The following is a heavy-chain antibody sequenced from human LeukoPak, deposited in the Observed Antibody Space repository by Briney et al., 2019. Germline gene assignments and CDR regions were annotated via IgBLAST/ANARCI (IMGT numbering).Heavy chain of an antibody. CDR2: IYYSGST. J-gene: IGHJ4*02. D-gene: IGHD4-17*01. V-gene: IGHV4-59*01. CDR3: ARGVLDYGDYVSFDY. Sequence: SETLSLTCTVSGGSISSYYWSWIRHPPGKGLEWIGYIYYSGSTNYNPSLKSRVTISSETSKTQFSLTLSSVTAADTAVYYCARGVLDYGDYVSFDYGGQGTLVTVSS. CDR1: GGSISSYY.